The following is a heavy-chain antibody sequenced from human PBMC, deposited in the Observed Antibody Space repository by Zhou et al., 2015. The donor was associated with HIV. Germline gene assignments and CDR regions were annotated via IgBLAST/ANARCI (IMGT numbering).Heavy chain of an antibody. J-gene: IGHJ4*02. D-gene: IGHD4-17*01. CDR2: IIPLFGTA. CDR3: AREEVYGDYPLSMWDY. V-gene: IGHV1-69*06. Sequence: QVQLVQSGPEVKKPGSSVKVSCKASGTTFSNYAISWVRQAPGQGLEWMGGIIPLFGTANYAQRFQGRVTITADTSTSTAYMELSSLGFEDTAVYYCAREEVYGDYPLSMWDYWGQGTLVTVSS. CDR1: GTTFSNYA.